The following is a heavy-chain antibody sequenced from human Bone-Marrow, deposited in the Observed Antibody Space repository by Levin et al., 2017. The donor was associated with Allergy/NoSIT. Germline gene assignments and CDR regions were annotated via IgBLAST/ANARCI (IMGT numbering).Heavy chain of an antibody. CDR2: IDWDDDP. CDR1: GFSLQTRGMC. Sequence: QTLSLPCTFSGFSLQTRGMCVTWIRQPPGKALEWLAFIDWDDDPSYNTSLKTRLTISTDTSKNHVVLTLTNVDPADTATYYCARMVSTSGNIGSYSGSYPDAFDVWGQGTMVTVS. CDR3: ARMVSTSGNIGSYSGSYPDAFDV. J-gene: IGHJ3*01. V-gene: IGHV2-70*01. D-gene: IGHD1-26*01.